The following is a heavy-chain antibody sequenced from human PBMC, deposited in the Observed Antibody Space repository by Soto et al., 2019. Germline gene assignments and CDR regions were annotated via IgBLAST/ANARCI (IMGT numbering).Heavy chain of an antibody. Sequence: EVRLVESGGGLAQPGGSLRLSCAASGFTFSSYAMNWVRQSPGKGLEWVSYISMSGTTMFYADSVKGRFTISRDNAKKSLFLQMNSLRDEDTAMYYCARAAIGDATNWFDPWCQGTLVTVSS. CDR1: GFTFSSYA. CDR2: ISMSGTTM. CDR3: ARAAIGDATNWFDP. V-gene: IGHV3-48*02. J-gene: IGHJ5*02.